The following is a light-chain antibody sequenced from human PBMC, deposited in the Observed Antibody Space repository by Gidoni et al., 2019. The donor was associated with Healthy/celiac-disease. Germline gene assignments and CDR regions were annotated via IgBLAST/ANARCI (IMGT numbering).Light chain of an antibody. J-gene: IGLJ2*01. CDR1: SSNIGAGYD. CDR3: QSYDSSLSGVV. CDR2: GNS. Sequence: QSVLTQPPSVSGAPGQRVTIPCTGSSSNIGAGYDVHWYQQLPGTAPKLLIYGNSNRPSGVPDRFSGSKSGTSASLAITGRQAEDEADYYCQSYDSSLSGVVFGGGTKLTVL. V-gene: IGLV1-40*01.